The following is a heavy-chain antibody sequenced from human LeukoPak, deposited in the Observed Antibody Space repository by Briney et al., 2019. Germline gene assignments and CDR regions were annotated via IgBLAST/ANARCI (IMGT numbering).Heavy chain of an antibody. Sequence: GGSLRLSCAASGFIFTNYFMSWVRQAPGKGLEWVASIKHDGSEKYYVDSVRGRFTISRDNTMNSLYLQMSSLRAEDTAVYYCATDRGWRTSGYYLYYFEYWGQGTLVTHSS. CDR2: IKHDGSEK. CDR3: ATDRGWRTSGYYLYYFEY. V-gene: IGHV3-7*01. J-gene: IGHJ4*02. CDR1: GFIFTNYF. D-gene: IGHD3-3*01.